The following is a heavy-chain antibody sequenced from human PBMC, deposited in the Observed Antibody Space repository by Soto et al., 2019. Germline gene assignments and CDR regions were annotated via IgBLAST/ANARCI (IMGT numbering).Heavy chain of an antibody. J-gene: IGHJ1*01. CDR1: GGSISGYY. D-gene: IGHD6-19*01. CDR2: INHSGST. V-gene: IGHV4-34*01. Sequence: QVQLQQWGAGLLKPSETLSLTCAVYGGSISGYYWSWIRQPPGKGLEWIGEINHSGSTNYNPSLKGRVTISVDTSKNQCSLELSSVTAADTAVYYCARTYSSGPRYFQHWGQGTLVTVSS. CDR3: ARTYSSGPRYFQH.